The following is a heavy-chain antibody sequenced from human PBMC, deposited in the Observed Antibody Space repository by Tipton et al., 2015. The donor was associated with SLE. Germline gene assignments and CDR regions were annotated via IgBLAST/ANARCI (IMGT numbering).Heavy chain of an antibody. Sequence: QLVQSGAEVKKPGSSVKVSCKASGGTFSSYTINWVRQAPGQGLEWMGGIIPLFGTANYVQKFQGRVTITRDESTSTAYMELSSLRSEDTAVYFCARREVGVATYYDYAMDVWGQGTTVTVSS. CDR3: ARREVGVATYYDYAMDV. J-gene: IGHJ6*02. CDR1: GGTFSSYT. D-gene: IGHD5-12*01. CDR2: IIPLFGTA. V-gene: IGHV1-69*01.